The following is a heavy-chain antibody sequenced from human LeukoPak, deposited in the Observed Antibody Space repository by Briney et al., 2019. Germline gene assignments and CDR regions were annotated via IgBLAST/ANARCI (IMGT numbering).Heavy chain of an antibody. CDR2: VSWGGDSI. Sequence: GSSLRLSCAASGFIFCDFAMHCVRQAPGKGLEEVGGVSWGGDSIEYADSVRGRFTISRDNVNNSLYMQMNSLRAEDTALYYCAKDVYTSSSGAFDIWGQGTMVTVSS. CDR3: AKDVYTSSSGAFDI. D-gene: IGHD6-6*01. CDR1: GFIFCDFA. V-gene: IGHV3-9*01. J-gene: IGHJ3*02.